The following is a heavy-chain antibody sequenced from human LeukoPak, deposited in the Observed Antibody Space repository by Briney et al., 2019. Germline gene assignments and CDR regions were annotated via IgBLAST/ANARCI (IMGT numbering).Heavy chain of an antibody. V-gene: IGHV3-48*03. CDR2: ISSSGSTI. J-gene: IGHJ4*02. CDR3: ARGRYSSGFDY. CDR1: GFTFSSYE. Sequence: PGGSLRLSCAASGFTFSSYEMNWVRQAPGKGLEWVSYISSSGSTIYYADPVKGRFTISRDNAKNSLYLQMNSLRAEDTAVYYCARGRYSSGFDYWGQGTLVTVSS. D-gene: IGHD6-19*01.